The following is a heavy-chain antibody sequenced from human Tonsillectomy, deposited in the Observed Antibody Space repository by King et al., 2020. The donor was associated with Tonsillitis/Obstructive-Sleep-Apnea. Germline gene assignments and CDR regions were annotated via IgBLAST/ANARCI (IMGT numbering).Heavy chain of an antibody. V-gene: IGHV2-5*02. CDR1: GFSLSTSGVG. Sequence: ITLKESGPTLVKPTQTLTLTCTFSGFSLSTSGVGVGWIRQPPGKALECLALIYWDDDKRYSPSLKSRLTITKDTSKNQVVLTMTNMDPVDTATYYCAHGAVAGHGVDAFDICGQGTMVTVSS. CDR3: AHGAVAGHGVDAFDI. CDR2: IYWDDDK. D-gene: IGHD6-19*01. J-gene: IGHJ3*02.